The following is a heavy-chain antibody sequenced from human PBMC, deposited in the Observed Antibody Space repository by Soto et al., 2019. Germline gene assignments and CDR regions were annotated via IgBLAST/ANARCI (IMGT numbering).Heavy chain of an antibody. Sequence: SETLSLTCTVSGGSISSSSHYWGWIRQPPGKGLECIGNIYYDGNTYYNPSLKNRVTNSLDTSKNQFSLRLDSVTAADTAVYYCARSSIAPRLFMYPFDSWGQGTLVTVS. V-gene: IGHV4-39*01. CDR3: ARSSIAPRLFMYPFDS. CDR2: IYYDGNT. J-gene: IGHJ4*02. D-gene: IGHD6-6*01. CDR1: GGSISSSSHY.